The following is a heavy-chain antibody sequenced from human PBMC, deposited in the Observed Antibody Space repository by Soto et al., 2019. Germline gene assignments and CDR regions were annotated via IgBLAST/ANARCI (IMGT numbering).Heavy chain of an antibody. J-gene: IGHJ6*02. CDR1: GFTFTNYF. D-gene: IGHD6-25*01. CDR3: ARGDGRWSSGFYCCCGMDV. Sequence: QVQLVQSGAEVKKPGASVKVSCKASGFTFTNYFFHWVRQAPRPGLEWMGISSPYDGSTNYVQSLQGRVTRTRDTSTSSGYMELSSLRSEDTALYYWARGDGRWSSGFYCCCGMDVWGHGNVVTVSS. CDR2: SSPYDGST. V-gene: IGHV1-46*01.